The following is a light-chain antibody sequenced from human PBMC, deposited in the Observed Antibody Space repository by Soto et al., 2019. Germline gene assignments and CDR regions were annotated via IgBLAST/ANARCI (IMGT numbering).Light chain of an antibody. CDR3: QHYGSSPPVT. Sequence: EIVLTQSPGTLSLSPGESATLSCRTSQTTSGKYLAWYQQRPGLAPRLLVYGASRRATGIADRFRGSGSGTEFALTISGLEPEDFAVYFCQHYGSSPPVTFGQGTRLDVK. J-gene: IGKJ5*01. V-gene: IGKV3-20*01. CDR1: QTTSGKY. CDR2: GAS.